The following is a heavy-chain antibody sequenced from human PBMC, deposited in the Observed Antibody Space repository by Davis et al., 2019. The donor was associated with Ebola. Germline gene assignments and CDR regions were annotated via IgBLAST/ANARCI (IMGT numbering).Heavy chain of an antibody. V-gene: IGHV3-13*05. J-gene: IGHJ4*02. CDR2: IGTAGDP. Sequence: GESLKISCAASGFTFSSYDIPWVRQATGQGLEWVSAIGTAGDPYYPGSVKGRFTISRENAKNSLYLQMNSLRAEDTAVYYCARDLNYGDYYDGSGSFDYWGQGTLVTVSS. CDR3: ARDLNYGDYYDGSGSFDY. D-gene: IGHD3-22*01. CDR1: GFTFSSYD.